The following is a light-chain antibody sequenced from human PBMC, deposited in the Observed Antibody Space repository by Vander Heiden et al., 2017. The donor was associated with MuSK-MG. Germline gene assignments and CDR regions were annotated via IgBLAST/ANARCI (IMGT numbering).Light chain of an antibody. V-gene: IGLV2-14*03. J-gene: IGLJ1*01. CDR2: DVS. CDR1: SSDVGGYNY. CDR3: SSYTSSSTLGV. Sequence: QSALTQPASVSASPGQSVTISCTGTSSDVGGYNYVSWYQQHPGKAPKLMIYDVSNRPSGVSNRFSGSKSGNTASLTISGLQAEDEADYYCSSYTSSSTLGVFGTGTKVTVL.